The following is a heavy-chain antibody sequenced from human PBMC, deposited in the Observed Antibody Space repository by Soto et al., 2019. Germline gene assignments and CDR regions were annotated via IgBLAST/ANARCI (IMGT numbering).Heavy chain of an antibody. Sequence: XSVKVSFNASGYTFTTFGISLVRHSPGQGLEWMGWIDPKNGNTKDAQKFQGRVTMTTDTSTSTAYMELRSLRSDDTAVYYCAKEYCDSSRCFLPDYWGQGALVTVSS. CDR1: GYTFTTFG. V-gene: IGHV1-18*01. J-gene: IGHJ4*02. CDR3: AKEYCDSSRCFLPDY. D-gene: IGHD2-2*01. CDR2: IDPKNGNT.